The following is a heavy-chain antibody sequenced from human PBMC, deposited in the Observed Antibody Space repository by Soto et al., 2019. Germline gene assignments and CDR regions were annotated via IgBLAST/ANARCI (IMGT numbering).Heavy chain of an antibody. J-gene: IGHJ6*02. Sequence: QVQLVESGGGVVQPGRSLRLSCAASGFTFSSYGMHWVRQAPGKGLEWVAVISYDGSNKYYADSVKGRFTISRDNSKNTLYLQMNSLRAEDTAGDYCAKDLLRAGRAYGMDVWGQGTTVTVSS. CDR3: AKDLLRAGRAYGMDV. CDR2: ISYDGSNK. V-gene: IGHV3-30*18. CDR1: GFTFSSYG.